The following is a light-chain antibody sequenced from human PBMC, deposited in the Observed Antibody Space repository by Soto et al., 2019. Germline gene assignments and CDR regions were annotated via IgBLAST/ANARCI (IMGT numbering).Light chain of an antibody. CDR2: DAY. CDR1: QSFRGL. V-gene: IGKV3-11*01. Sequence: EVVLTQSPVTLSLSPGERATLSCRASQSFRGLLAWYQQKPGQAPRLLIYDAYNRATGIPPRFSGSGSGTDFTLTISSLEPEDSAVYYCQQTYSTPFTFGPGTKVDIK. CDR3: QQTYSTPFT. J-gene: IGKJ3*01.